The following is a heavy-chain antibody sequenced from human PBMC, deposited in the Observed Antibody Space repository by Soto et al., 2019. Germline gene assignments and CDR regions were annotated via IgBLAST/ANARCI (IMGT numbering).Heavy chain of an antibody. CDR1: GFTFRDYS. D-gene: IGHD2-2*01. Sequence: EVQVLESGGGLVKPGGSLRLSCAASGFTFRDYSMNWVRQAPGKGLEWVSSISSSSAYIYYADSLKGRFTVSRDNAKKSLYLHMNSLRAADTAVYYCARDGAYCSCTGCSDYYHYMAGWGKGTTVTVSS. CDR3: ARDGAYCSCTGCSDYYHYMAG. J-gene: IGHJ6*03. CDR2: ISSSSAYI. V-gene: IGHV3-21*01.